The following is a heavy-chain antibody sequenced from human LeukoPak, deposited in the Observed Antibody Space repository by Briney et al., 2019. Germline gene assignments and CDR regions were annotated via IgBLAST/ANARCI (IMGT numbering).Heavy chain of an antibody. Sequence: GGSLRLSCAASGFLFSSYAIHWVRQAPGKGLEWVAVTSYDGSNKKYVDSVKGRFSISRDDSKNTLYLQMNSLRPEDTAVYYCARDRCSSTICNFDYWGQGTLVTVSS. V-gene: IGHV3-30-3*01. CDR1: GFLFSSYA. J-gene: IGHJ4*02. CDR3: ARDRCSSTICNFDY. CDR2: TSYDGSNK. D-gene: IGHD2-2*01.